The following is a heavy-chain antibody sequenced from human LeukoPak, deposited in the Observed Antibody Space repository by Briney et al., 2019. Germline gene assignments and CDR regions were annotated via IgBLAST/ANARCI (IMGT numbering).Heavy chain of an antibody. V-gene: IGHV3-23*01. Sequence: PGGSLRLSCAASGFTFSTYAMSWVRQAPGKGLEWVSVISNSGSSTQYADSVKGRFSISRGNSRNTLYLQMNSLRTDDTAVYYCVRDSITVTGTLDYWGQGTLVIVSA. CDR3: VRDSITVTGTLDY. CDR2: ISNSGSST. CDR1: GFTFSTYA. D-gene: IGHD6-19*01. J-gene: IGHJ4*02.